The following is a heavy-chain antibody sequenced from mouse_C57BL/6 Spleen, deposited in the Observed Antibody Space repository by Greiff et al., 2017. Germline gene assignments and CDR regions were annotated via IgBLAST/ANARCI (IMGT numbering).Heavy chain of an antibody. V-gene: IGHV14-1*01. J-gene: IGHJ1*03. D-gene: IGHD1-1*01. CDR2: IDPEDGDT. CDR3: TIGYGSSWYFDV. CDR1: GFNIKDYY. Sequence: EVQLQQSGAELVRPGASVKLSCTASGFNIKDYYMHWVKQRPEQGLEWIGRIDPEDGDTAYAPKFQGKATMTADTSSNTAYLQLSSLTSEDTAVYYCTIGYGSSWYFDVGGTGTTVTVSS.